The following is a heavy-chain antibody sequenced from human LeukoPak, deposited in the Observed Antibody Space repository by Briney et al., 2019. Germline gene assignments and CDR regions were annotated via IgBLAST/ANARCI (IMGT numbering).Heavy chain of an antibody. V-gene: IGHV3-23*01. CDR1: GFTFSSYD. Sequence: PGRSLRLSCAASGFTFSSYDMSWVRQAPGKELEWVSSITLSGGSTFYTDSVKGRFTISRDNSKNTLYLQMNSLGAEDTAVYYCAKRGNPAVGHHYLDVWGEGTTVSVSS. CDR2: ITLSGGST. CDR3: AKRGNPAVGHHYLDV. J-gene: IGHJ6*03. D-gene: IGHD2-2*01.